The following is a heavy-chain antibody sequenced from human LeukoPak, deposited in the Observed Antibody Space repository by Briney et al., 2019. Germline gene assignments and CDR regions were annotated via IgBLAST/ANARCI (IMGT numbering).Heavy chain of an antibody. V-gene: IGHV3-23*01. CDR1: GFTFSSYA. CDR3: ARDRDCSSISCPFGY. D-gene: IGHD2-2*01. CDR2: ISGSGGST. J-gene: IGHJ4*02. Sequence: GGSLRLSCAASGFTFSSYAMSWVRQAPGKGLEWVSAISGSGGSTYYADSVKGRFTISRDNSKNTLYLQVNSLRPEDTAVYFCARDRDCSSISCPFGYWGQGTLVTVSS.